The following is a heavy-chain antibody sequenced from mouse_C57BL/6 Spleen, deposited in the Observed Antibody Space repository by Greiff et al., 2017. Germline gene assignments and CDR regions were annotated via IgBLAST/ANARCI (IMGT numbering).Heavy chain of an antibody. D-gene: IGHD2-10*01. CDR3: ASPLPY. V-gene: IGHV1-50*01. CDR2: IDPSDSYT. J-gene: IGHJ3*01. CDR1: GYTFTSYW. Sequence: QVHVKQPGAELVKPGASVKLSCKASGYTFTSYWMQWVKQRPGQGLEWIGEIDPSDSYTNYNQKFKGKATLTVDTSSSTAYMQLSSLTSEDSAVYYCASPLPYWGQGTLVTVSA.